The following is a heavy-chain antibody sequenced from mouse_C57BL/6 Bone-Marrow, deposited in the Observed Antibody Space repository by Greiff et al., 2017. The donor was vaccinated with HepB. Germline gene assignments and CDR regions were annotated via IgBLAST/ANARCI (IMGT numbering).Heavy chain of an antibody. J-gene: IGHJ2*01. CDR3: ARGLPYYFDY. V-gene: IGHV1-50*01. Sequence: QVQLQQPGAELVKPGASVKLSCKASGYTFTSYWMQWVKQRPGQGLEWIGEIDPSDSYTNYNQKFKGKATLTVDTSSSTADMQLSSLTSEDSAVYYCARGLPYYFDYWGQGTTLTVSS. CDR1: GYTFTSYW. D-gene: IGHD6-2*01. CDR2: IDPSDSYT.